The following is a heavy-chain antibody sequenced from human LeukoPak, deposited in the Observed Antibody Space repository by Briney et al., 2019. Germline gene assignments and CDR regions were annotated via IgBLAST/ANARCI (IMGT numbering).Heavy chain of an antibody. J-gene: IGHJ6*02. CDR1: GFTFSSYG. Sequence: GGSLRLSCAASGFTFSSYGMHWVRQAPGKGPEWVAVIWYDGSNKYYADSVKGRFTISRDNSKNTLYLQMNSLRAEDTAVYYCASSGGLTYYDFWSGYLTRDYYYYGMDVWGQGTTVTVSS. D-gene: IGHD3-3*01. V-gene: IGHV3-33*01. CDR2: IWYDGSNK. CDR3: ASSGGLTYYDFWSGYLTRDYYYYGMDV.